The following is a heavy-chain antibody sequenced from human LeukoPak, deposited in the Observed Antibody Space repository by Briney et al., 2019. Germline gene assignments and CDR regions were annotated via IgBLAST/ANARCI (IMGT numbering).Heavy chain of an antibody. CDR1: GFTFTSYE. V-gene: IGHV3-21*01. J-gene: IGHJ6*03. CDR2: ITTSSTYT. D-gene: IGHD1-26*01. Sequence: GGSLRLSCAASGFTFTSYEMSWVRQAPGKVLEWVSSITTSSTYTFYADSVKGRFTISRDNAKNSLYLQMNSLRVEDTAVYYCARDPYSGSYGDSYYYYMDVWGKGTTVTISS. CDR3: ARDPYSGSYGDSYYYYMDV.